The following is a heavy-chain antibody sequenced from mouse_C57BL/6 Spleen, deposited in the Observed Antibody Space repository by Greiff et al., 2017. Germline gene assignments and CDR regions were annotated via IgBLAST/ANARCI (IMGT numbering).Heavy chain of an antibody. CDR2: IYPGDGDT. CDR3: ARGIYCFDY. J-gene: IGHJ2*01. CDR1: GYAFSSSW. V-gene: IGHV1-82*01. D-gene: IGHD1-1*01. Sequence: QVQLQQSGPELVKPGASVKISCKASGYAFSSSWMNWVKQRPGKGLEWIGRIYPGDGDTNYNGKFKGKATLTADKSSSTAYMQLSSLTSEDSAVDFCARGIYCFDYWGQGTTRTGSS.